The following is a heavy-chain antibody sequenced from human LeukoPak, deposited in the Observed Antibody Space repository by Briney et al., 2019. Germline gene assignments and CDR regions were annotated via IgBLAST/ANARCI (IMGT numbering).Heavy chain of an antibody. D-gene: IGHD3-9*01. J-gene: IGHJ6*02. CDR2: VYRSGNT. Sequence: SETLSLTCSVSGGYIXTYYXSXIXQPAGXGLXWXGRVYRSGNTNYNPSLKSRVTMSVDTSKNQISLRLRSVTAADTAVYYCARDDFEYSVHYGMDVWGQGTTVTVSS. V-gene: IGHV4-4*07. CDR3: ARDDFEYSVHYGMDV. CDR1: GGYIXTYY.